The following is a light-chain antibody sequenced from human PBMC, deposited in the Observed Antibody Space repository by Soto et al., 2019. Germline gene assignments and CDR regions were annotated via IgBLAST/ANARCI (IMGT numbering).Light chain of an antibody. V-gene: IGLV2-14*01. Sequence: ALTQPASVSGSPRQSITISCTGTSSDVGGYNYVSWYQQHPGKAPKLMIYDVSNRPSGVSNRFSGSKSGNTASLTISGLQAEDEADYYCSSYTSSSTPPYVFGTGTKVPVL. CDR3: SSYTSSSTPPYV. CDR2: DVS. J-gene: IGLJ1*01. CDR1: SSDVGGYNY.